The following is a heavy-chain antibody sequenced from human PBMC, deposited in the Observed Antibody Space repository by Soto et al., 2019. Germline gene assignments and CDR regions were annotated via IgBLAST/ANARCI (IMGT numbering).Heavy chain of an antibody. D-gene: IGHD3-10*01. Sequence: QVQLQQWGAGLLTPSETLSLTCAVYCGSFSGYYWSWIRQPPGKGLEWIGEINHSGSTIYNPSLESRVTIPVDTSKSQFSLKLSSVTAADKAVYYCARVQWFGMDGRYWGQGTLVTVSS. CDR2: INHSGST. V-gene: IGHV4-34*02. J-gene: IGHJ4*02. CDR3: ARVQWFGMDGRY. CDR1: CGSFSGYY.